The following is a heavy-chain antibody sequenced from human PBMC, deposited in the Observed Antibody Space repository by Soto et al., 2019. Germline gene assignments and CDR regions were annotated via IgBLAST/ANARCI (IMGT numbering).Heavy chain of an antibody. CDR3: ARDCHSWYGEADY. D-gene: IGHD6-13*01. V-gene: IGHV3-66*01. Sequence: EMQLVESGGGLVQPGGSLRLSCAASGFAISSNYMSWVRQAPGKGLEWVSVIFSGGGTYYADSVKGRFTIARDDSKNTPELQMNSLRAEETALYYGARDCHSWYGEADYWGQGTLVT. CDR1: GFAISSNY. J-gene: IGHJ4*02. CDR2: IFSGGGT.